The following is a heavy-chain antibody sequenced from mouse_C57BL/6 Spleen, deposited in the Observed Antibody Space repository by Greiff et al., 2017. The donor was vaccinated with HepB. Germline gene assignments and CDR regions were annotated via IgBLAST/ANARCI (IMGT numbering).Heavy chain of an antibody. CDR1: GYTFTDYE. J-gene: IGHJ2*01. V-gene: IGHV1-15*01. CDR3: TFYYGYHTHYYIDY. D-gene: IGHD2-2*01. Sequence: QVQLQQSGAELVRPGDSVTLSCKASGYTFTDYEMHWVKQTPVHGLEWIGAIDPETGGTAYNQKFKGKAILTADKSSSSAYMVLHSLTSEDSAVYYCTFYYGYHTHYYIDYWGQGTTLTVSS. CDR2: IDPETGGT.